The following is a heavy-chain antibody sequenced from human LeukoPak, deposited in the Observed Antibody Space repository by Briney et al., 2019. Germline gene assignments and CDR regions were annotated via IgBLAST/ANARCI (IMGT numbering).Heavy chain of an antibody. CDR1: GYTFTGYY. J-gene: IGHJ5*02. D-gene: IGHD3-10*01. CDR3: ARGYHRYYYGSGRWYNWFDP. Sequence: GASVKVSCKASGYTFTGYYMHWVRQAPGQGLEWMGWINPNSGGTNYAQEFQGRVTMTRDTSISTAYMELSRLRSDDTAVYYCARGYHRYYYGSGRWYNWFDPWGQGTLVTVSS. CDR2: INPNSGGT. V-gene: IGHV1-2*02.